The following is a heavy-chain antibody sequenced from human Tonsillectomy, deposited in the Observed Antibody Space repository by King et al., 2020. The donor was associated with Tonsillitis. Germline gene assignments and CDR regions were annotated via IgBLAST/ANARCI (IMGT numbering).Heavy chain of an antibody. Sequence: VQLVESGGGLVQPGGSLRLSCAASGFTFSRNAMSWVRQAPGKGLEWVSAISGSGGSTYYADSVKGRFTISIDNSKNTLYLQMNSLRAEDTAVYYCAKAPTVVTPYYMDVWGKGTTVTVSS. D-gene: IGHD4-23*01. CDR2: ISGSGGST. V-gene: IGHV3-23*04. CDR1: GFTFSRNA. CDR3: AKAPTVVTPYYMDV. J-gene: IGHJ6*03.